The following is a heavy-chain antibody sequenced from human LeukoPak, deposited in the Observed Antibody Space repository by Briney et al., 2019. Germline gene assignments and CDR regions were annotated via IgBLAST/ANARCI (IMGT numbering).Heavy chain of an antibody. CDR2: INHSGST. D-gene: IGHD3-16*02. CDR1: GGSFSGYY. J-gene: IGHJ5*02. Sequence: PSETLSLTCAVYGGSFSGYYWSWIRQPPGKGLEWIGEINHSGSTNYNPSLKSRVTIPVDTSKNQFSLKLSSVTAADTAVYYCARAHYDYVWGSYPSNWFDPWGQGTLVTVSS. CDR3: ARAHYDYVWGSYPSNWFDP. V-gene: IGHV4-34*01.